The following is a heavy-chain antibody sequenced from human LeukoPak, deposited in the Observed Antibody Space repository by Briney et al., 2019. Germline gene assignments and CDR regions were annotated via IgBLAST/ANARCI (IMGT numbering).Heavy chain of an antibody. J-gene: IGHJ6*03. V-gene: IGHV1-8*03. CDR1: GYTFTSYD. CDR2: MNPNSGNT. CDR3: ARNRPERHENYYYYYYMDV. D-gene: IGHD2/OR15-2a*01. Sequence: ASVKVSCKASGYTFTSYDINWVRQATGQGLEWMGWMNPNSGNTGYAQKFQGRVTITRNTSISTAYMELSSLRSEDTAVYYCARNRPERHENYYYYYYMDVWGKGTTVTVSS.